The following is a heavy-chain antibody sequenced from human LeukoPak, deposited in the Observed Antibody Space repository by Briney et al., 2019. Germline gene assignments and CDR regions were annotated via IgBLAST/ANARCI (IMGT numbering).Heavy chain of an antibody. CDR3: ARGTSAGGPISPFDF. CDR2: IWSDENNK. J-gene: IGHJ4*02. CDR1: GFTFSSYG. D-gene: IGHD6-13*01. Sequence: TGGSLRLSCAASGFTFSSYGMHWVRQAPGKGLEWVAVIWSDENNKYYADSVKGRFTISRDNSKNTLYLQMNSLRAEDTGIYYCARGTSAGGPISPFDFWGQGTLVTVSS. V-gene: IGHV3-33*01.